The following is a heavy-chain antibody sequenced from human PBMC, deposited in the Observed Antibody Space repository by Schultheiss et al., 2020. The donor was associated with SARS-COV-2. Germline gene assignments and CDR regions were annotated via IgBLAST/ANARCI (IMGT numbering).Heavy chain of an antibody. CDR1: GGSISSSSYY. D-gene: IGHD6-19*01. V-gene: IGHV4-39*07. J-gene: IGHJ4*02. CDR2: IYYSGST. CDR3: AGGVRWLAFDY. Sequence: SQTLSLTCTVSGGSISSSSYYWGWIRQPPGKGLEWIGSIYYSGSTYYNPSLKSRVTISVDTSKNQFSLRLSSVTAADTALYYCAGGVRWLAFDYWGQGTLVTVSS.